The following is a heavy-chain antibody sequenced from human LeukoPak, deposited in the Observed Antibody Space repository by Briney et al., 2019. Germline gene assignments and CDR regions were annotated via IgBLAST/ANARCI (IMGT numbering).Heavy chain of an antibody. V-gene: IGHV4-31*03. D-gene: IGHD5-18*01. CDR1: GGSISSGGYY. Sequence: SQTLSLTCTVSGGSISSGGYYWSWIRQHPGKALEWIGYIYYSGSTYYNPSLKSRVTISVDTSKNQFSLKLSSVTAADTAVYYCASGSVDTAMAPYYYYYGMDVWGKGTTVTVSS. CDR2: IYYSGST. J-gene: IGHJ6*04. CDR3: ASGSVDTAMAPYYYYYGMDV.